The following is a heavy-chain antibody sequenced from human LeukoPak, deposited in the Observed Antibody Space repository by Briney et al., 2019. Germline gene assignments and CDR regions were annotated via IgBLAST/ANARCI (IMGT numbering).Heavy chain of an antibody. Sequence: ASVKVSCKVSGYTLTELSMHWVRQAPGKGLEWMGGFDPEDGETIYAQKFQGRVTMTEDTSTDTAYMELSSLRSEDTAVYYCATAVLYSSMVRGVIIFDYWGQGTLVTVSS. CDR1: GYTLTELS. CDR2: FDPEDGET. D-gene: IGHD3-10*01. CDR3: ATAVLYSSMVRGVIIFDY. J-gene: IGHJ4*02. V-gene: IGHV1-24*01.